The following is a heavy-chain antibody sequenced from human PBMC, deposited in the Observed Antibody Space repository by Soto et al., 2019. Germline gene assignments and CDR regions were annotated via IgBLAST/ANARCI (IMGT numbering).Heavy chain of an antibody. J-gene: IGHJ4*02. CDR3: AKDDGDYASGHFDY. V-gene: IGHV3-23*01. CDR1: GFTFSSYA. D-gene: IGHD4-17*01. CDR2: ISGSGGST. Sequence: EVQLLESGGGLVQPGGSLRLSCAASGFTFSSYAMSWVRQAPGKGLEWVSAISGSGGSTYYADSVKGRFTITRDNSKNTLYLRMNSLRAEDPAVYYCAKDDGDYASGHFDYWGQGTLVTVSS.